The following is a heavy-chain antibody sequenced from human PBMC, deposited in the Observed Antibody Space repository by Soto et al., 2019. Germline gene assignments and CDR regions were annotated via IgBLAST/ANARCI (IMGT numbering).Heavy chain of an antibody. V-gene: IGHV1-69*13. Sequence: ASVKVSCKASGYTFTSYGISWVRQAPGQGLEWMGGIIPIFGTANYAQKFQGRVTITADESTSTAYMELSSLRSEDTAVYYCARVVITFGGPTPPYGMDVWGQGTTVTVPS. CDR1: GYTFTSYG. J-gene: IGHJ6*02. D-gene: IGHD3-16*01. CDR2: IIPIFGTA. CDR3: ARVVITFGGPTPPYGMDV.